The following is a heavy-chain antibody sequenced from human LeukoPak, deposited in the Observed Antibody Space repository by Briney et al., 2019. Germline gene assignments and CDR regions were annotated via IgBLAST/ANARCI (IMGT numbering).Heavy chain of an antibody. J-gene: IGHJ4*02. CDR2: ISYDGSNK. V-gene: IGHV3-30-3*01. D-gene: IGHD3-3*01. CDR3: ARGYYDFWSGYRYYFDY. Sequence: GGSLRLSCAASGFTFNSFAMSWVRQAPGKGLEWVAVISYDGSNKYYADSVKGRFTISRDNSKNTLYLQMNSLRAEDTAVYYCARGYYDFWSGYRYYFDYWGQGTLVTVSS. CDR1: GFTFNSFA.